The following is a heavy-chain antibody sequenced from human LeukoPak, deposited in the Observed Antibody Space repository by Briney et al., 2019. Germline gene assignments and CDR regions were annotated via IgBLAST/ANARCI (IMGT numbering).Heavy chain of an antibody. CDR2: IYSGGST. CDR1: GFTVSSNY. CDR3: ARVQAPYYYDGSGYYLDY. J-gene: IGHJ4*02. D-gene: IGHD3-22*01. V-gene: IGHV3-53*01. Sequence: GGSLRLSCAASGFTVSSNYMSWVRQAPGKGLEWVSVIYSGGSTYYADSVKGRFTISRDNSKNTLYLQMNSLRAEDTAVYYCARVQAPYYYDGSGYYLDYWGQGTLVTVSS.